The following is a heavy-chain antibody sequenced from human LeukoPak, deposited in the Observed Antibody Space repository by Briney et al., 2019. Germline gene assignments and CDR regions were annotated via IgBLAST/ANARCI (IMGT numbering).Heavy chain of an antibody. CDR3: TNCARASGYCYYDY. D-gene: IGHD3-22*01. V-gene: IGHV3-23*01. J-gene: IGHJ4*02. Sequence: PGGSLRLSCVVSGFNFNNYAMSWVRQAPGKGLEWVSGISGSGDATYYADSVKGRFTISRDNSKNTLYLQVNSLRAEDTAVYYCTNCARASGYCYYDYSGQGTLVTVSS. CDR2: ISGSGDAT. CDR1: GFNFNNYA.